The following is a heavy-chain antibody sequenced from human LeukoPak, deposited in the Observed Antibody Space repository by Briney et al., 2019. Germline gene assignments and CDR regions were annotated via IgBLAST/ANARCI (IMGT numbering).Heavy chain of an antibody. CDR3: ARHAGSGSYYPTYYYYYYMDV. J-gene: IGHJ6*03. D-gene: IGHD3-10*01. CDR1: GGSFSGYY. CDR2: INHSGST. Sequence: SETLSLTCAVYGGSFSGYYWSWIRQPPGKGLEWIGEINHSGSTNYNPSLKSRVTISVDTSKNQFSLKLSSVTAADTAGYYCARHAGSGSYYPTYYYYYYMDVWGEGTTVTISS. V-gene: IGHV4-34*01.